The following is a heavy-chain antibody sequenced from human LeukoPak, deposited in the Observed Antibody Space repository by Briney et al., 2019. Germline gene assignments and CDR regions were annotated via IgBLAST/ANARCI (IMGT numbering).Heavy chain of an antibody. Sequence: PGGSLRLSCAASGFTFSSYWMHWVRQAPGKGLVWVSRINTDGSSTSYADSVKGRFTISRDNAKNTLYLQMNSLRAEDTAVYYCARDRYDFWSGYYEYYFDYWGQGTLVTVSS. J-gene: IGHJ4*02. CDR3: ARDRYDFWSGYYEYYFDY. D-gene: IGHD3-3*01. CDR2: INTDGSST. V-gene: IGHV3-74*01. CDR1: GFTFSSYW.